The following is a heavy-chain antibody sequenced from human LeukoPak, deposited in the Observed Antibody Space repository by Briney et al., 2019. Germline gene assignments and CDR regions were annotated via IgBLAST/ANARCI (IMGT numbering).Heavy chain of an antibody. CDR1: GFTFSRKT. V-gene: IGHV3-48*02. CDR2: ISSDSGTI. Sequence: GGSLRLSCAASGFTFSRKTMNWVRQAPGKGLEWVSYISSDSGTIYYADSVRGRFTISRDNAKNSLYLQMNSLRDEDTAVYYCARFSTHFDCWGQGTLVTVSS. D-gene: IGHD3-3*02. J-gene: IGHJ4*02. CDR3: ARFSTHFDC.